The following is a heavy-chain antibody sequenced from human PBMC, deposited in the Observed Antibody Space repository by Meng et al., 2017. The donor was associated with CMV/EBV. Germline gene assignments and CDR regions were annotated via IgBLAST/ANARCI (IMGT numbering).Heavy chain of an antibody. CDR1: GFTFSSYW. Sequence: GESLKISCAASGFTFSSYWMHWVRQAPGKGLVWVSRINSDGSSTSYADSVKGRFTISRDNAKNTLYLQMNSLRAEDTAVHYCARYGEGGWFDPWGQGTLVTVSS. J-gene: IGHJ5*02. V-gene: IGHV3-74*01. CDR3: ARYGEGGWFDP. D-gene: IGHD3-10*01. CDR2: INSDGSST.